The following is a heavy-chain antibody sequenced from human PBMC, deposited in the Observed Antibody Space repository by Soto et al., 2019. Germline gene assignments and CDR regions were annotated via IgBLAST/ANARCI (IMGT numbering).Heavy chain of an antibody. Sequence: ASVKVTCKASSYTYTSYGISWMRQAPGQGLEWKGWISAYNGNTNYAQKLQGRVTMTTDTSTSTAYMELRSLRSDDTAVYYCARVIGYYDILTGYYTENYYYGMDVWGQGTTVTVSS. CDR2: ISAYNGNT. J-gene: IGHJ6*02. CDR3: ARVIGYYDILTGYYTENYYYGMDV. V-gene: IGHV1-18*04. CDR1: SYTYTSYG. D-gene: IGHD3-9*01.